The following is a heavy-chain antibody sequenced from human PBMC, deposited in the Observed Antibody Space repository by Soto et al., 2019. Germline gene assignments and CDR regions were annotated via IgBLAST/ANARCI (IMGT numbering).Heavy chain of an antibody. CDR1: GGSISSSNW. CDR2: IYHSGSS. CDR3: ARLPGSPSYYTYGMDV. V-gene: IGHV4-4*02. Sequence: SETLSLTCAVSGGSISSSNWWSWVRQPPGKGLECILEIYHSGSSNYNPSLKSRVTISVDKSKNQFSLKLSSVTAADTAVYYCARLPGSPSYYTYGMDVWGQGTTVTVSS. D-gene: IGHD1-26*01. J-gene: IGHJ6*02.